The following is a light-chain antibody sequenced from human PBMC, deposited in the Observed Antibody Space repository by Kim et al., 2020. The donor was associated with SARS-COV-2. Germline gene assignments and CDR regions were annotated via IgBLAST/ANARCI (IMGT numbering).Light chain of an antibody. V-gene: IGKV4-1*01. CDR2: WAS. Sequence: TMNCKSTHSLRNSPNNKNNLAWYQQKPGQPPKLLIYWASNRESGVPDRFTGYGSGTDFTLTINSLQSEDVAVYYCQQYYDVPLTFGGGTKVDIK. CDR1: HSLRNSPNNKNN. CDR3: QQYYDVPLT. J-gene: IGKJ4*01.